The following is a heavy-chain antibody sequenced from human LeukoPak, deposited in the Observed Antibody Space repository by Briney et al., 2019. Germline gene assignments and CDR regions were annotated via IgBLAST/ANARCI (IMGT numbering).Heavy chain of an antibody. CDR1: GGSFSGYY. CDR3: ARVGGRYWFDP. Sequence: SETLSLTCAVYGGSFSGYYWSWIRQPPGKGLEWIGEINHSGSTNYNPSLKSRVTISVDTSKNQFSLKLSSVTAADTAVYYCARVGGRYWFDPWGQGTLVTVSS. J-gene: IGHJ5*02. CDR2: INHSGST. V-gene: IGHV4-34*01. D-gene: IGHD2-15*01.